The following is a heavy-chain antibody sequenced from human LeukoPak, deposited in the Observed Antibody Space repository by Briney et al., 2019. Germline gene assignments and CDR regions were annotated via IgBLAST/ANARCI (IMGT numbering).Heavy chain of an antibody. D-gene: IGHD3-10*01. CDR1: GYIFTSYT. CDR2: INAGTGNT. CDR3: AILWFGEMDV. Sequence: GASVKVSCKASGYIFTSYTMHWVRQAPGQRLEWMGWINAGTGNTKYSQKFQGRVTITRDTSASTAYMELSSLRSEDTAVYYCAILWFGEMDVWGKGTTATVSS. J-gene: IGHJ6*04. V-gene: IGHV1-3*01.